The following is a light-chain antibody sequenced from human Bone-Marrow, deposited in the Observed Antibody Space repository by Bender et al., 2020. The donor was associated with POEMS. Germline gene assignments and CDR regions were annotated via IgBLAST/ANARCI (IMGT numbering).Light chain of an antibody. V-gene: IGLV2-23*01. CDR3: YSYAGSSRYV. Sequence: QSALTQPASVSGSPGQSITISCTGTSSDVGSYNLVSWYQQHPGKAPKLIISEGTKRPSGVSNRFSGSKSGNTASLTISGLQAEDEADYYCYSYAGSSRYVFGTGTKVTVL. CDR2: EGT. CDR1: SSDVGSYNL. J-gene: IGLJ1*01.